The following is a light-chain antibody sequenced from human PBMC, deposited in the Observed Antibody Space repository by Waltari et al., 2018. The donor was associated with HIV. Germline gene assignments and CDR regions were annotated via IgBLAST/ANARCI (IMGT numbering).Light chain of an antibody. CDR2: WAS. CDR3: QQYYGTPPT. Sequence: DIVMTQSPDSLAVSVGERATVTCKSSQSVLYSSKNKNYLAWYQQKPGQPPKLLIYWASTRESGVPDRFSGSGSGTDFTLTISSLQAEDVAVYYCQQYYGTPPTFGQGTKVEIK. V-gene: IGKV4-1*01. CDR1: QSVLYSSKNKNY. J-gene: IGKJ1*01.